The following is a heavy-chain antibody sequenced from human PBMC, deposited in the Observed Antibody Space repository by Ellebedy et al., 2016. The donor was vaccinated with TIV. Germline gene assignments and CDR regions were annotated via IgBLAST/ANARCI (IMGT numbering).Heavy chain of an antibody. CDR3: ARVRDFGDYGY. CDR2: MNPNSGNT. CDR1: VYTFTSYD. D-gene: IGHD4-17*01. Sequence: AASVKVSCKASVYTFTSYDINWVRQATGQGLEWMGWMNPNSGNTGYAQKFQGRVTMTRNTSISTAYMELSRLRSEDTAVYYCARVRDFGDYGYWGQGTLVTVSS. J-gene: IGHJ4*02. V-gene: IGHV1-8*01.